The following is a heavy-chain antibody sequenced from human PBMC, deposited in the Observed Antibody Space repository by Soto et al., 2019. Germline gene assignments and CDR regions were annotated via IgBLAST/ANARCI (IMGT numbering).Heavy chain of an antibody. CDR3: VKFFCSGGSCYSGKRYYYYGMDV. Sequence: PGGSLRLSCSASGFTFSSYAMHWVRQAPGKGLEYVSAISSNGGSTYYADSVKGRFAISRDNSKNTLYLQMSSLRAEDTAVYYCVKFFCSGGSCYSGKRYYYYGMDVWGQGTTVTVSS. J-gene: IGHJ6*02. CDR2: ISSNGGST. V-gene: IGHV3-64D*08. CDR1: GFTFSSYA. D-gene: IGHD2-15*01.